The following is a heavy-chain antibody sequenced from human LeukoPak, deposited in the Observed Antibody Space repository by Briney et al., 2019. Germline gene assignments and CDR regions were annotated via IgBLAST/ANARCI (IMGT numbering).Heavy chain of an antibody. D-gene: IGHD2-15*01. J-gene: IGHJ3*02. CDR3: ARARPDGSGGSWPDAFDI. CDR2: IWNKGRNK. CDR1: GFTFSSYG. Sequence: GGSLRLSCAASGFTFSSYGMHWVRQPPGKGLEWVAVIWNKGRNKYYADSVKGRFTIPRDNSKNTLFLQMNSLRAEDTAIYYCARARPDGSGGSWPDAFDIWGQGTMVTVSS. V-gene: IGHV3-33*01.